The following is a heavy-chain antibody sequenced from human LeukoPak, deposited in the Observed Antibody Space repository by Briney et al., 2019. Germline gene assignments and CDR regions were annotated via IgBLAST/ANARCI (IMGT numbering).Heavy chain of an antibody. J-gene: IGHJ4*02. D-gene: IGHD1-26*01. CDR1: GYSFANYW. CDR2: IYPADSDT. Sequence: GESLKISCKDSGYSFANYWIGWVRQMPGKGLEWMGLIYPADSDTRYSPSFQGQVTISADKSISTAYLQWSSLKASDTAMYFCARHEVGATDFWGQGTLVTASS. CDR3: ARHEVGATDF. V-gene: IGHV5-51*01.